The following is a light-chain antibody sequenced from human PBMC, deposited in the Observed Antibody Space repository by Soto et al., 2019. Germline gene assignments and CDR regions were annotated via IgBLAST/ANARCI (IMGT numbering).Light chain of an antibody. J-gene: IGKJ5*01. V-gene: IGKV3-20*01. CDR3: QQYGNLPT. Sequence: IVLTQYPGTVSLSPGERATLSCRASPSVSSTYLTWYQHKPGQAPRILIYDVCTRATDIPDRFSGSGSGIDFTLTSRRLEPEDFAVYYCQQYGNLPTFGQGTRLEI. CDR1: PSVSSTY. CDR2: DVC.